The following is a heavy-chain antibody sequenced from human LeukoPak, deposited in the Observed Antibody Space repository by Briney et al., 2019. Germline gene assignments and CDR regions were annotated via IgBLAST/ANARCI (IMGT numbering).Heavy chain of an antibody. CDR3: ARAHSGSSLVEY. CDR2: IFYNGST. D-gene: IGHD1-26*01. J-gene: IGHJ4*02. Sequence: AETLSLTCTVSGGSISSYYWSWIRQPPGKGLEWIGYIFYNGSTNYNCSLKSRVTISVDTSKNQFSLKVSSVTAADTAVYYCARAHSGSSLVEYWGQGTLVTVSS. CDR1: GGSISSYY. V-gene: IGHV4-59*01.